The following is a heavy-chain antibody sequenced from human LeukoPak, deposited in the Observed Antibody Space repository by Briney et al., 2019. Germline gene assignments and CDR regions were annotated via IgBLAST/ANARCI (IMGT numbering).Heavy chain of an antibody. J-gene: IGHJ4*02. CDR3: ARDPAEATQTYYYDSSGYYYFDY. Sequence: GGSLRLSCAASGFTFSSYEMNWVRQAPGKGLEWVSYISSSGSTIYYADSVKGRFTISRDNAKNSLYLQMNSLRAEDTAVYYCARDPAEATQTYYYDSSGYYYFDYWGQGTLVTVSS. CDR1: GFTFSSYE. CDR2: ISSSGSTI. V-gene: IGHV3-48*03. D-gene: IGHD3-22*01.